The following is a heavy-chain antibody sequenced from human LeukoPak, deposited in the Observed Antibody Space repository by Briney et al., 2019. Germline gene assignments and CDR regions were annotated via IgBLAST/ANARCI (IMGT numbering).Heavy chain of an antibody. CDR2: ITLYSDTT. V-gene: IGHV4-30-4*01. J-gene: IGHJ4*02. D-gene: IGHD2-2*01. CDR3: ARGFGYDFADY. Sequence: PSETLSLTCSVSGGSISSGDHYWTWIRQPPGGGLECMGFITLYSDTTSYNPSLKSRLMISIDTSKNQFSLTLTSVTAADTAVYFCARGFGYDFADYWGQGILVTVSS. CDR1: GGSISSGDHY.